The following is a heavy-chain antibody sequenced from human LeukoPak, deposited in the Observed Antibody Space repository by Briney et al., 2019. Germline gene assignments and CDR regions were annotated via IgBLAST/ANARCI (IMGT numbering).Heavy chain of an antibody. CDR3: ATVQKQDYDTTPYYDH. D-gene: IGHD3-22*01. J-gene: IGHJ4*02. CDR2: FDPEDGET. V-gene: IGHV1-24*01. CDR1: GYTLTELS. Sequence: ASVKVSCKVYGYTLTELSMHWVRQAPGEGLEWMGGFDPEDGETIYAQKFQGRVIMTEDKSTDTAYMELSSLRSEDTAVYYCATVQKQDYDTTPYYDHWGQGTLVTVSS.